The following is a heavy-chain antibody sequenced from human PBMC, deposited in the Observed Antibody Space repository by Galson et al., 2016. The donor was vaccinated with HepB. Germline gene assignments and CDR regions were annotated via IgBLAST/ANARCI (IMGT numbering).Heavy chain of an antibody. J-gene: IGHJ4*02. V-gene: IGHV3-53*05. D-gene: IGHD2-8*02. CDR3: ARRSDSLLVVTGDC. CDR1: GFTVSSHY. CDR2: IYSGGST. Sequence: SLRLSCAGSGFTVSSHYMSWVRQAPGKGPEWVSVIYSGGSTSYADSVKGRFTISRDSSKNTLYLQMNSLRPEDTAVYYCARRSDSLLVVTGDCWGQGTLATVSS.